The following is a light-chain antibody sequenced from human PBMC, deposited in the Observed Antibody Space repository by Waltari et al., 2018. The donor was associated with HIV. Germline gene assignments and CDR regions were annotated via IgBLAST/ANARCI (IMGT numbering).Light chain of an antibody. CDR1: ASDVGGYHY. V-gene: IGLV2-11*01. J-gene: IGLJ1*01. Sequence: QSALTQPRSVSGSPGQSVTISCTGSASDVGGYHYVSWYQQHPGKAPKLLIYDVNKRPLWVPVLFSGSKSGNTASLTISGLQTEDEADYYCCSYAGSSYVFGTETKVTVL. CDR2: DVN. CDR3: CSYAGSSYV.